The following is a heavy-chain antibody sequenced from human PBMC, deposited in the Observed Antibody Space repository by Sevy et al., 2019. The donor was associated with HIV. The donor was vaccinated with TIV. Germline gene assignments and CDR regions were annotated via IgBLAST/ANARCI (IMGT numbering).Heavy chain of an antibody. Sequence: ASVKVSCKVSGYTLSELSIHWVRQAPGKWLEWMGRFDPEDGETIYAQKFQGRVTLTEDTSTDTAYMELRSLKTEDTAVYYCATTREYYEDSSGYLDFWGQGTLVTVSS. CDR1: GYTLSELS. D-gene: IGHD3-22*01. CDR3: ATTREYYEDSSGYLDF. J-gene: IGHJ4*02. V-gene: IGHV1-24*01. CDR2: FDPEDGET.